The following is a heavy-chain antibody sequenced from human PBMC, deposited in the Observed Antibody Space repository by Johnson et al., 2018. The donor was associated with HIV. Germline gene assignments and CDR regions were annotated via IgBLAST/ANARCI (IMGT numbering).Heavy chain of an antibody. D-gene: IGHD3-9*01. Sequence: QVQLVESGGGVVQPGRSLRLSCAASGFTFSSYAMHWVRQAPGKGLEWVAVISYDGSNKYYADSVTGRFTISSDTSKNTLYLQMNSLRAEDTAVYYCARAAYVHYDILTGPPLEDAFDIWGQGTLVTVSS. CDR2: ISYDGSNK. CDR3: ARAAYVHYDILTGPPLEDAFDI. V-gene: IGHV3-30*04. CDR1: GFTFSSYA. J-gene: IGHJ3*02.